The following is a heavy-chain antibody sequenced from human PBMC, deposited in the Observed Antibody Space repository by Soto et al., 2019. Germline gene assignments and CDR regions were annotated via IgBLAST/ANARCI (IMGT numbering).Heavy chain of an antibody. J-gene: IGHJ5*02. V-gene: IGHV4-59*01. CDR2: IYYSGST. CDR3: ARAYYSDSPWFDP. CDR1: GGSISSYC. D-gene: IGHD3-22*01. Sequence: PSETLSLTCTVSGGSISSYCWSWIRQPPGKGLEWIGYIYYSGSTNYNPSLKSRVTISVDTSKNQFSLKLSSVTAADTAVYYRARAYYSDSPWFDPWGQGTLVTVSS.